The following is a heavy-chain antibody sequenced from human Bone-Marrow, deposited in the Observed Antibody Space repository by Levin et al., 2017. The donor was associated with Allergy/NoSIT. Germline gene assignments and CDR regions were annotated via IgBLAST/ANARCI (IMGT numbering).Heavy chain of an antibody. J-gene: IGHJ4*02. CDR3: AADRLGGLDY. D-gene: IGHD1-26*01. V-gene: IGHV1-58*02. Sequence: ASVKVSCKTSGFTCSTCAIHWVRQPHEQRLEWMGWVAFGSGNTKYAQKFQGRLTITRDVSIGTAYMELSSLKSDDTAIYYCAADRLGGLDYWGQGALVTVSS. CDR1: GFTCSTCA. CDR2: VAFGSGNT.